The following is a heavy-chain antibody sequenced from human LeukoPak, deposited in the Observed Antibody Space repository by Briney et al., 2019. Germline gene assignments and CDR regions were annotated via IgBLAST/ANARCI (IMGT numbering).Heavy chain of an antibody. CDR1: GGTFSSYA. Sequence: SVKLSCKASGGTFSSYAISWVRQAPGQGLEWMVGIIPIFGTANYAQKFQGRVTITADESTSTAYMELSGLRSEDTAVYYCARDPVRRITMVRGVITYNWFDPWGQGTLVTVSS. CDR2: IIPIFGTA. V-gene: IGHV1-69*13. CDR3: ARDPVRRITMVRGVITYNWFDP. D-gene: IGHD3-10*01. J-gene: IGHJ5*02.